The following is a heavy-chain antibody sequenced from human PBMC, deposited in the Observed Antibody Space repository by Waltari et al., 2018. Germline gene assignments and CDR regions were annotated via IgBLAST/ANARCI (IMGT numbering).Heavy chain of an antibody. J-gene: IGHJ4*02. CDR1: GYMFTNYY. CDR2: INPNSGGT. D-gene: IGHD2-2*01. CDR3: ARRKGYCTSSTCPPVQGYFGY. Sequence: VQLVQSGAEVKKPGASVKIACKASGYMFTNYYMYWVRQAPGQGLEWMGWINPNSGGTNQAQKFQGRVTMTRDTSISTAYMELTRLRSDDTAVYFCARRKGYCTSSTCPPVQGYFGYWGQGTLVTVSS. V-gene: IGHV1-2*02.